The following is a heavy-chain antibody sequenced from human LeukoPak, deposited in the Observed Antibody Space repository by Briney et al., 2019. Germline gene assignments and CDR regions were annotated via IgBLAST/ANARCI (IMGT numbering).Heavy chain of an antibody. CDR2: INPNSGDT. CDR1: GYTFTGYY. CDR3: AREPELLWFGDFLGDRGFDP. J-gene: IGHJ5*02. Sequence: ASVKVSCKASGYTFTGYYIHWVRQAPGQGLEWMGRINPNSGDTNYAQKFLGRVTMTRDTSISTAYMELSSLRSDDTAVYYCAREPELLWFGDFLGDRGFDPWGQGTLVTVSS. V-gene: IGHV1-2*06. D-gene: IGHD3-10*01.